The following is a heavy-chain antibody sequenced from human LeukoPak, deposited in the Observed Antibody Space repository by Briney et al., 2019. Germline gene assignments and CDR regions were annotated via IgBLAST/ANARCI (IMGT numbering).Heavy chain of an antibody. D-gene: IGHD6-19*01. CDR1: GGSFSGYY. J-gene: IGHJ6*02. Sequence: SETLSLTCAVYGGSFSGYYWSWIRQPPGKGLEWIGEINHSGSTNYNPSLKSRVTISVDTSKNQFSLKLSSVTAADTAVYYCARRSGWYGYYGMDVWGQGTTATVSS. CDR2: INHSGST. CDR3: ARRSGWYGYYGMDV. V-gene: IGHV4-34*01.